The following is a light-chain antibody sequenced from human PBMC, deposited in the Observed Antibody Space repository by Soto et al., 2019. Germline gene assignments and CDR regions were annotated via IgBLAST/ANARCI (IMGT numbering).Light chain of an antibody. Sequence: QSVLIHPPSASGTPGQRVTISCSGSNSNIGSNTANWYQQLPGTAPKLLIHSNSQRPSGVPDRFSGSKSGNTASLTISGLQAEDEADYYCSSYTSSSAYVFGTGTKVTVL. CDR2: SNS. CDR3: SSYTSSSAYV. J-gene: IGLJ1*01. CDR1: NSNIGSNT. V-gene: IGLV1-44*01.